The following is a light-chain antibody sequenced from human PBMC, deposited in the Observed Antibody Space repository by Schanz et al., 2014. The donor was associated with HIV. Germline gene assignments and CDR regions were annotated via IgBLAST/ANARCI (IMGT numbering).Light chain of an antibody. CDR2: GAS. CDR1: ESVSSRY. V-gene: IGKV3-20*01. J-gene: IGKJ1*01. CDR3: QQYGGSPT. Sequence: IVLTQSPGTLSLSLGERATLSCRASESVSSRYLAWYQQNPGQAPRLLIYGASSRATGIPDRFSGSGSGSAFTLIISRLEPADIAVYYCQQYGGSPTFGQGTKVEIK.